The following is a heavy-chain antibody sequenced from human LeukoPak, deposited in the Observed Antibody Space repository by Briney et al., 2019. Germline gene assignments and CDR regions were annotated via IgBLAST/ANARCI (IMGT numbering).Heavy chain of an antibody. J-gene: IGHJ4*02. CDR2: ISSSSSYI. Sequence: GGSLRLSCAASGFTFSSYWMTWVRQAPGKGLEWVSSISSSSSYIYYADSVKGRFTISRDNAKNSLYLQMNSLRAEDTAVYYCARFTFGGVIVPFDYWGQGTLVTVSS. CDR3: ARFTFGGVIVPFDY. D-gene: IGHD3-16*02. CDR1: GFTFSSYW. V-gene: IGHV3-21*01.